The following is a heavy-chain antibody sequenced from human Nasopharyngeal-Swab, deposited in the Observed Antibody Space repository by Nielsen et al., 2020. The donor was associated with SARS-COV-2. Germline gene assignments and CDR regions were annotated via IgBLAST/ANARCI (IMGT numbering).Heavy chain of an antibody. CDR2: INPSVSSA. D-gene: IGHD2-15*01. CDR1: GYTFTSYY. CDR3: ARDRGYCSGGSCYLDDP. V-gene: IGHV1-46*01. J-gene: IGHJ5*02. Sequence: ASVKVSCKASGYTFTSYYIHWVRQAPGQGLEWMGIINPSVSSATYAQRFEGRVTMTRDTSTSTVYMELSSLRSEDTAVYYCARDRGYCSGGSCYLDDPWGQGTLVTVSS.